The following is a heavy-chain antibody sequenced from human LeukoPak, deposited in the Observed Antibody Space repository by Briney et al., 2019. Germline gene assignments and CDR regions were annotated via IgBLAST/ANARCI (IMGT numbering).Heavy chain of an antibody. CDR3: ARSLGTVMATAVY. CDR2: INHGGST. V-gene: IGHV4-34*01. J-gene: IGHJ4*02. CDR1: GGSFRGYY. Sequence: SETLSLTCAVYGGSFRGYYWSWIRQPPGKGLEWIGEINHGGSTNYNPSLKSRVTISLDTSKNQFSLKLRSVTAADTAVYYCARSLGTVMATAVYWGQGTLVTVSS. D-gene: IGHD5-18*01.